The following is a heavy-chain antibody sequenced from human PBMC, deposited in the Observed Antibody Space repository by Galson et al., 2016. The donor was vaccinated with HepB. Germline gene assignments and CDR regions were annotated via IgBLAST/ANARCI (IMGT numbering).Heavy chain of an antibody. Sequence: SLRLSCAASGFTFSDYYMTWIRQAPGKGLEWLSYISGSTSYTQYADSVKGRFTISRDNAKNSLYLEMRSLSADDTAVDYFARDGSGSPGDYWGQGTLVTVSS. J-gene: IGHJ4*02. CDR2: ISGSTSYT. CDR1: GFTFSDYY. V-gene: IGHV3-11*06. D-gene: IGHD3-10*01. CDR3: ARDGSGSPGDY.